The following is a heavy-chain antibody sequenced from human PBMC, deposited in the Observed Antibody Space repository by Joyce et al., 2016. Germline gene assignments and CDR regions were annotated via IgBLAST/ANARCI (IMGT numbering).Heavy chain of an antibody. V-gene: IGHV3-23*01. CDR1: GFTFSNYA. CDR3: AKGNGWYAHGGWFDS. J-gene: IGHJ5*01. CDR2: SSGSGGTT. D-gene: IGHD6-19*01. Sequence: EVQLLESGGGLVQPGGSLRLSCVASGFTFSNYAMSWVRQAPGKGLEWVSVSSGSGGTTYYADSVKGRFTISRDNSKDTVWLQMDGLRAEDTAVYYCAKGNGWYAHGGWFDSWGQGTLVIVSS.